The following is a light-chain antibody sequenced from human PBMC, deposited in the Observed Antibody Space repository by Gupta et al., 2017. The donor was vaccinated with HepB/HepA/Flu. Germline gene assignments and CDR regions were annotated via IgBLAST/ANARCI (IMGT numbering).Light chain of an antibody. J-gene: IGKJ5*01. CDR2: AAS. CDR1: QSISSY. CDR3: QQSDSTPGT. V-gene: IGKV1-39*01. Sequence: ASVGDRVTITCRASQSISSYLNWYQQKPGKAPKLLIYAASSLQSGVPSRFSGSGSGTDFNLTISSLQPEDFATYYCQQSDSTPGTFGQGTRLEIK.